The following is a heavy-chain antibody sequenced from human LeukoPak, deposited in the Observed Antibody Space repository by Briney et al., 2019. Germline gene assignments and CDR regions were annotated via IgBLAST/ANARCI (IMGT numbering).Heavy chain of an antibody. J-gene: IGHJ4*02. CDR2: IDPSDSYT. Sequence: GGSLKISCKGSGYSFTSYWISWVRQMPGKGLEWMGRIDPSDSYTNYSPSFQGHVTISADKSISTAYLQWSSLKASDTAMYYCARHAFGEPNQLDYWGQGTLVTVSS. D-gene: IGHD3-10*01. V-gene: IGHV5-10-1*01. CDR1: GYSFTSYW. CDR3: ARHAFGEPNQLDY.